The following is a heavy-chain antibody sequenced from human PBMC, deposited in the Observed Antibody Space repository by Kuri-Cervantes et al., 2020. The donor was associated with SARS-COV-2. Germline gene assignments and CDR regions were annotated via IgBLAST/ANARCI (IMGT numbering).Heavy chain of an antibody. CDR1: GFTVSSNY. J-gene: IGHJ3*02. V-gene: IGHV3-66*02. Sequence: GESLKISCAASGFTVSSNYMTWVRQAPGKGLEWVSTIYTGGSTDYADSVKGRFTISRDNSKNTLYLQMNSLRAEDTAVCYCARAPLVPAAIIPSAFDIWGQGTMVTVSS. CDR3: ARAPLVPAAIIPSAFDI. CDR2: IYTGGST. D-gene: IGHD2-2*01.